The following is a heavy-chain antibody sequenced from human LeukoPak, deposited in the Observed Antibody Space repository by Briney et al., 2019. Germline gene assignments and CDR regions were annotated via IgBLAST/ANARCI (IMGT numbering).Heavy chain of an antibody. CDR3: ASIDQVETTMGGYYFDY. Sequence: SETLSLTCTVSGGSISNFYWSWIRQPPGKGLEWIGYIYHSGSTNYNPSLKSRVTISVDTSKNQFSLKLSSVTAADTAVYYCASIDQVETTMGGYYFDYWGQGTLVTVSS. D-gene: IGHD5-18*01. V-gene: IGHV4-59*01. CDR1: GGSISNFY. J-gene: IGHJ4*02. CDR2: IYHSGST.